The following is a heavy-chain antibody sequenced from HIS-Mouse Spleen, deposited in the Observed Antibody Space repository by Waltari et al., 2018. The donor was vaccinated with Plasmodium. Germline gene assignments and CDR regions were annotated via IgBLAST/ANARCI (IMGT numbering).Heavy chain of an antibody. D-gene: IGHD3-3*01. J-gene: IGHJ4*02. V-gene: IGHV4-59*01. CDR3: ARGYDFWSGYSPYFDY. CDR1: VGSISSYY. Sequence: QVQLQESGPGLVKPSETLSLTCTVSVGSISSYYWSWIRQPPGKGLEGIGYIYYSGSTNYNPSLKSRVTRSVDTSKNQFSLKLSSVTAADTAVYYCARGYDFWSGYSPYFDYWGQGTLVTVSS. CDR2: IYYSGST.